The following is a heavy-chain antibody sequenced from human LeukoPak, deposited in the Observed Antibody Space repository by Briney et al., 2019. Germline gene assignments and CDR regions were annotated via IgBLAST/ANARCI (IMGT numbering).Heavy chain of an antibody. J-gene: IGHJ4*02. CDR2: IYSDGST. V-gene: IGHV3-53*01. CDR1: GFTVSSNY. Sequence: GWSLRVSCAASGFTVSSNYMSWVRQAPGKGLSWVSVIYSDGSTYYADSVKGRFAISRDNSKNTLYLQMNSLRVEDTAVYYCARDDIAVAGTDYWGQGTLVTVSS. CDR3: ARDDIAVAGTDY. D-gene: IGHD6-19*01.